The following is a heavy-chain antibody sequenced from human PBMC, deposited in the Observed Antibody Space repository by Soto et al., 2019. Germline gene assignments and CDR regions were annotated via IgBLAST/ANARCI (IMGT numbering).Heavy chain of an antibody. Sequence: GGSLRLSCAASGFTFSSYGMHWVRQAPGKGLEWVAVIWYDGSNKYYTDSVKGRFTISRDNSKNTLYLQMNSLRAEDTAVYYCARAGDYYYDYMDVWGKGTTVTV. V-gene: IGHV3-33*01. CDR1: GFTFSSYG. CDR2: IWYDGSNK. J-gene: IGHJ6*03. CDR3: ARAGDYYYDYMDV.